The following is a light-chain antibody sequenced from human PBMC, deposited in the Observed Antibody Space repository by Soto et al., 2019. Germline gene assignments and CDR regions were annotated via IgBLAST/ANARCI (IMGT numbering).Light chain of an antibody. CDR2: LNSDGSH. J-gene: IGLJ2*01. V-gene: IGLV4-69*01. CDR1: SGHSSYA. Sequence: QLVLTQSPSASASLGASVKLTCTLSSGHSSYAIAWHQQQPEKGPRYLMKLNSDGSHSKGAGIPDRFSGSSSGAERYLTICGLQSEDEAGYYCQTWGTGIQGFGGGTKLPVL. CDR3: QTWGTGIQG.